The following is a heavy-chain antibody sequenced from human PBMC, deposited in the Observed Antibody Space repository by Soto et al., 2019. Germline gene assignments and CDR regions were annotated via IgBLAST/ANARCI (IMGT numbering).Heavy chain of an antibody. J-gene: IGHJ6*02. CDR2: IIPILDIP. CDR1: GGTFSRYT. V-gene: IGHV1-69*02. CDR3: ASHFTGGLVLGTSPPGGDNYGWDV. Sequence: QVQLVQSGAEVKKPGSSVKVSCKASGGTFSRYTFTWVRQAPGQGLEWMGRIIPILDIPNYAQNFQGRVTITADKPTGTAYMALSSLTSDDTGVYYCASHFTGGLVLGTSPPGGDNYGWDVWGQGTTVTVSS. D-gene: IGHD2-15*01.